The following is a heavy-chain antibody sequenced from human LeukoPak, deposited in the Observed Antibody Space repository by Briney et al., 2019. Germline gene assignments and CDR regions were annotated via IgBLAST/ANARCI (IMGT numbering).Heavy chain of an antibody. CDR2: ISGSGGST. D-gene: IGHD6-19*01. Sequence: PGGSLRLSCAASGFTFSSYAMSWVRQAPGKGLEWVSAISGSGGSTHYADSVKGRFTISRDNSKNTLYLQMNSLRADDTAVYSCAKESSGWLDYWGQGTLVTVSS. V-gene: IGHV3-23*01. CDR3: AKESSGWLDY. CDR1: GFTFSSYA. J-gene: IGHJ4*02.